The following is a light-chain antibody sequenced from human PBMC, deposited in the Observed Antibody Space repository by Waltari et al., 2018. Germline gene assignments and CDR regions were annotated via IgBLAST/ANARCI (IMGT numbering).Light chain of an antibody. V-gene: IGKV4-1*01. CDR3: QQYSTVPVT. CDR1: QRILSASNNKNY. CDR2: WAS. Sequence: DIVMTQSPDSLAVSLGERDTINCESSQRILSASNNKNYIAWYQQKPGQPPKLLIHWASTRQSGVPDRFSASGSGTDFTLTISSLQAEDVAVYYCQQYSTVPVTFGGGTKVEIK. J-gene: IGKJ4*01.